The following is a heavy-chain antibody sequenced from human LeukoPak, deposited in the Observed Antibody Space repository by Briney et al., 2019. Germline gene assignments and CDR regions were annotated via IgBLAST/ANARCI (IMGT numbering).Heavy chain of an antibody. V-gene: IGHV4-59*01. Sequence: SETLSLTCTVSGAYISRYYWSWIRQPPGKGLDWIGYISYSATTNYNPSLMSRVTITVDTSKNQFSLKLSSVTAADTAVYYCARDMRGDFYDTSGMNWFDPWGQGTLVTVSS. D-gene: IGHD3-22*01. J-gene: IGHJ5*02. CDR1: GAYISRYY. CDR3: ARDMRGDFYDTSGMNWFDP. CDR2: ISYSATT.